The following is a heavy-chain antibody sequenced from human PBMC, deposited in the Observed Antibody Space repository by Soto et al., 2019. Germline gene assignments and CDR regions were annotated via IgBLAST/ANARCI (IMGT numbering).Heavy chain of an antibody. D-gene: IGHD1-7*01. Sequence: QVQLQESGPGRVKPSETLSLTCSVSGGSITDYSWNWIRQSAGKGLEWIGRISATGKNQVNPSLQSRVTMSLDTSKNQFSLKLTSVTAADTAVYYCAWEGGENWSYEAYWGQGTLVTVSS. CDR1: GGSITDYS. V-gene: IGHV4-4*07. CDR3: AWEGGENWSYEAY. CDR2: ISATGKN. J-gene: IGHJ4*02.